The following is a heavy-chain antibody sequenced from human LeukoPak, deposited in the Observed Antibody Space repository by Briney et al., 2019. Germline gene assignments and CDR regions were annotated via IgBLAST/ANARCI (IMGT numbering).Heavy chain of an antibody. Sequence: ERSLRLSCAASGFTFSSYGMHWVRQAPGKGLEWVAVIWYDGSNMYYADSVKGRFTISRDNSKNTLYLQMNSLRAEDTAVYFCARAGHGSIIYFDYWGQGTLVTVSS. CDR1: GFTFSSYG. V-gene: IGHV3-33*01. CDR2: IWYDGSNM. D-gene: IGHD3-10*01. J-gene: IGHJ4*02. CDR3: ARAGHGSIIYFDY.